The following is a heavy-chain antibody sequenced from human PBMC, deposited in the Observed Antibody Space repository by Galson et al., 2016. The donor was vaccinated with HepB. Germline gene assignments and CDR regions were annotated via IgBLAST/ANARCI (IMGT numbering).Heavy chain of an antibody. CDR1: GFTLSSFG. CDR2: IWYDGSNE. J-gene: IGHJ6*02. V-gene: IGHV3-33*01. D-gene: IGHD3-3*01. Sequence: SLRLSCAVSGFTLSSFGMHWVRQAPGKGLEWVAVIWYDGSNEYYADSVKGRFTISRDNSKNTLFLQMYSLRADDTAVYYCARSLNDFGVVIRSDYYAMDVWGQGTTVTVSS. CDR3: ARSLNDFGVVIRSDYYAMDV.